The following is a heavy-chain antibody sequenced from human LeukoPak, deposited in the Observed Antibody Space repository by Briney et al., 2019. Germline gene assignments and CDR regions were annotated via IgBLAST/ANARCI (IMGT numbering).Heavy chain of an antibody. CDR1: GLTFSRYA. Sequence: GGSLRLSCAASGLTFSRYAMSWVRQAPGKGLEWVSGIGGSGGSTYYADSVKGRFTISRDNSKNTLYLQMNSLRADDTAVYYCAKGSSSFYYDSSGYYDLTFDSWGQGTLVTVCS. CDR2: IGGSGGST. CDR3: AKGSSSFYYDSSGYYDLTFDS. V-gene: IGHV3-23*01. D-gene: IGHD3-22*01. J-gene: IGHJ4*02.